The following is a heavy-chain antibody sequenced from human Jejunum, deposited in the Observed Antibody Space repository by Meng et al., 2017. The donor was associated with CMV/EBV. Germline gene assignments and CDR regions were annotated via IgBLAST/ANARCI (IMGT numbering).Heavy chain of an antibody. CDR3: AREDDYRNYFDY. CDR1: GFTFSNYA. J-gene: IGHJ4*02. D-gene: IGHD4-11*01. Sequence: SGFTFSNYALPWVRQAPGKGLECVTVMSYDGSNKYYAASVKGRFTISRDSSKNTLYLQMDSLRPEDTAVYYCAREDDYRNYFDYWGQGTLVTVSS. CDR2: MSYDGSNK. V-gene: IGHV3-30-3*01.